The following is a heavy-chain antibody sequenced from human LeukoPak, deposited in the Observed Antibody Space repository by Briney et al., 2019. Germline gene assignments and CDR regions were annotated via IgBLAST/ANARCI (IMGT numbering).Heavy chain of an antibody. CDR2: IYSGGTT. CDR1: GFTVSSNY. Sequence: GGSLRLSCAASGFTVSSNYMNWVRQAPGKGLEWVSVIYSGGTTYYADSVKGRFTISRDNSKNTLYLQMNSLRAEDTAVYYCATLLRFLEGFVWGQGTLVTVSS. J-gene: IGHJ4*02. V-gene: IGHV3-66*02. D-gene: IGHD3-3*01. CDR3: ATLLRFLEGFV.